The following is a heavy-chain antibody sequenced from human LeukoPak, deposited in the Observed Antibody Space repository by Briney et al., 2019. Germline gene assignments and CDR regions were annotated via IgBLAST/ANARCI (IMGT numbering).Heavy chain of an antibody. J-gene: IGHJ4*02. CDR2: ITYRSAGDST. CDR1: GFTFTNYA. V-gene: IGHV3-23*01. D-gene: IGHD1-1*01. Sequence: GGSVRLSCAASGFTFTNYAMSWVRQTPGKGLEWVSFITYRSAGDSTYYADSVRGRFTISRDSSKSTLYLQMNSLRAEDSAVYYCTKVSTTGVGGRGYFDQWGQGTQVTVSS. CDR3: TKVSTTGVGGRGYFDQ.